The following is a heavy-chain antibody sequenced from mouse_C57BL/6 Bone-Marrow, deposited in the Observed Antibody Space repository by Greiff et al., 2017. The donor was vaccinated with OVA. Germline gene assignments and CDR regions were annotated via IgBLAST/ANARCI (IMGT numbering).Heavy chain of an antibody. CDR2: INPYNGGT. Sequence: EVQRVESGPVLVKPGASVKMSCKASGYTFTDYYMNWVKQSHGKSLEWIGVINPYNGGTSYNQKFKGKATLTVDKSSSTAYMELNSLTSEDSAVYYCAGEGSIYYGNYYAMDYWGQGTSVTVSS. CDR3: AGEGSIYYGNYYAMDY. V-gene: IGHV1-19*01. CDR1: GYTFTDYY. J-gene: IGHJ4*01. D-gene: IGHD2-1*01.